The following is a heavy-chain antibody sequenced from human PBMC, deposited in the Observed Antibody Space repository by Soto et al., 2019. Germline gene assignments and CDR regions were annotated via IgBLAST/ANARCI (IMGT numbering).Heavy chain of an antibody. CDR3: ARARRAWLVRGQDHYYYGMDV. D-gene: IGHD6-19*01. V-gene: IGHV5-51*01. CDR2: IYPGDSDT. CDR1: GYSFTSYW. Sequence: GESLKISCKGSGYSFTSYWIGWVRQMPGKGLEWMGIIYPGDSDTRYSPSFQGQVTISADKSISTAYLQWSSLKASDTAMYYCARARRAWLVRGQDHYYYGMDVWGQGTTVTVSS. J-gene: IGHJ6*02.